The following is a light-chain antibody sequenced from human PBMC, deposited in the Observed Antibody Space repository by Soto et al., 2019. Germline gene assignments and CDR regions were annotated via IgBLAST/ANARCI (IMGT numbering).Light chain of an antibody. V-gene: IGLV2-14*01. Sequence: QSALTQPASVSGSPGQSITISCTGTSSDVGGYNYVSWYQQHPGKAPKLMIYDVSNRPSGVSNRFSGSKSGNTASLTISGLQAEDEADYYCSSYTRSSTLDVVFGGGTNVTVL. CDR2: DVS. J-gene: IGLJ2*01. CDR1: SSDVGGYNY. CDR3: SSYTRSSTLDVV.